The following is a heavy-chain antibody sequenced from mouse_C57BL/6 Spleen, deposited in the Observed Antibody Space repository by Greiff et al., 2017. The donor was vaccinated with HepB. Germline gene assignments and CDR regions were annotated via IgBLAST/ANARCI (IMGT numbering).Heavy chain of an antibody. CDR1: GYSFTDYN. Sequence: EVQLQESGPELVKPGASVKISCKASGYSFTDYNMNWVKQSNGKSLEWIGVINPNYGTTSYNQKFKGKATLTVDQSSSTAYMQLNSLTSEDSAVYYCARGALGSSLAWFAYWGQGTLVTVSA. CDR3: ARGALGSSLAWFAY. J-gene: IGHJ3*01. CDR2: INPNYGTT. V-gene: IGHV1-39*01. D-gene: IGHD1-1*01.